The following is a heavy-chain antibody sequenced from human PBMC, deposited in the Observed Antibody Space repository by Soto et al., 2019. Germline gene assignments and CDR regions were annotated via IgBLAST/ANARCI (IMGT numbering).Heavy chain of an antibody. CDR1: GGTFNSNA. CDR3: ASGYYDSSGYSIDY. D-gene: IGHD3-22*01. V-gene: IGHV1-69*01. Sequence: QVQLMQSGSEVKKPGSSVKISCKAFGGTFNSNAFSWVRQFPGQGLEWMGGLAVILGTPNYAQKFQGRVTLSADETTTTAYMEVTSLTSEDTAVYYCASGYYDSSGYSIDYWGQGTQITVSS. CDR2: LAVILGTP. J-gene: IGHJ4*02.